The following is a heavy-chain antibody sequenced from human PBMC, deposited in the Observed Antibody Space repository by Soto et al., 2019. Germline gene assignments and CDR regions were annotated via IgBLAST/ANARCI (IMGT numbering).Heavy chain of an antibody. D-gene: IGHD4-17*01. V-gene: IGHV5-51*01. Sequence: GGSLRLSCKGSGYSFTSYWIGWVRQMPGKGLEWMGIIYPGDSDTRYSPSFQGQVTISADKSISTAYLQWSSLKASDTAMYYCARVTTVTYYFDYWGQGTLVTVSS. CDR1: GYSFTSYW. CDR2: IYPGDSDT. CDR3: ARVTTVTYYFDY. J-gene: IGHJ4*02.